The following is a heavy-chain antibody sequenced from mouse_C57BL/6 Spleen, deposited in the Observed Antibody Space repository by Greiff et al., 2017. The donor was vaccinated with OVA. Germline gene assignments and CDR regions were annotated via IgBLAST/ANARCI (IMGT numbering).Heavy chain of an antibody. CDR2: IYPSDSET. Sequence: QVQLKQPGAELVRPGSSVKLSCKASGYTFTSYWMDWVKQRPGQGLEWIGNIYPSDSETHYNQKFKDKATLTVDKSSSTAYMQLSSLTSEDSAVYYCARDYDDAWFAYWGQGTLVTVSA. CDR3: ARDYDDAWFAY. V-gene: IGHV1-61*01. J-gene: IGHJ3*01. D-gene: IGHD2-4*01. CDR1: GYTFTSYW.